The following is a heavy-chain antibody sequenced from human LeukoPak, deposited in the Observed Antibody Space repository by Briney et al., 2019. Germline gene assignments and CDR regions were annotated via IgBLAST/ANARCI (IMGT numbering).Heavy chain of an antibody. J-gene: IGHJ4*01. V-gene: IGHV3-30*02. Sequence: GGSLRLSCAASGFTFSSYGMHWVRQAPGKGLEWVAFIRYDGSNKYYADSVKGRFTISRDNSENTLYLQMNSLRAEDPAVYYGAKAVIVAFDCRGQGTLVTVSA. CDR2: IRYDGSNK. CDR1: GFTFSSYG. CDR3: AKAVIVAFDC. D-gene: IGHD2/OR15-2a*01.